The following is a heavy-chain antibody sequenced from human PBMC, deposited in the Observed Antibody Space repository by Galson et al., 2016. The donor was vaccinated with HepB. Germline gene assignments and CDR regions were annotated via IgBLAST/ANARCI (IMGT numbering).Heavy chain of an antibody. V-gene: IGHV3-23*01. D-gene: IGHD3-9*01. Sequence: SLRLSCAASGFSISSYSMNWVRQAPGQGLEWVSSSGSGGPTYYADSVKGRFTISRDNSKNTLFLQMHSLRADDTAVYYCAKSVLEYDILTGYYRRGADYWGQGTLVTVSS. CDR2: SGSGGPT. CDR3: AKSVLEYDILTGYYRRGADY. CDR1: GFSISSYS. J-gene: IGHJ4*02.